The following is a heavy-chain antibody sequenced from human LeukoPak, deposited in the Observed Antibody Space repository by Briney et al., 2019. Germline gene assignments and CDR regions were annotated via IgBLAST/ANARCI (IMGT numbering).Heavy chain of an antibody. V-gene: IGHV3-74*01. CDR2: INSDGNST. D-gene: IGHD3-22*01. J-gene: IGHJ4*02. CDR1: GCTFNRYW. CDR3: ARAYYDSSGRYFDY. Sequence: PGGSLRLSCAASGCTFNRYWMHWVRQAPGKGLVWVSRINSDGNSTSYADSVKGRFTISRDNAKNTLYLQMNSLRAEDTAVYYCARAYYDSSGRYFDYWGQGTLVTVSP.